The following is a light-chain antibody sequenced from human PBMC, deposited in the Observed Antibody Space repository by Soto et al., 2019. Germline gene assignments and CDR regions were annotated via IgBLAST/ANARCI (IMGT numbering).Light chain of an antibody. Sequence: QSVLTQPASVSGSPGQSITISCTGTSSDVGNYNYVSWYQQHPGEVPKLMIYDVSNRPSGVSNRFSGSKSGNTASLTISGLQAEDEADYYCSSYTTSSTLVFGTGTKVTVL. V-gene: IGLV2-14*01. J-gene: IGLJ1*01. CDR3: SSYTTSSTLV. CDR2: DVS. CDR1: SSDVGNYNY.